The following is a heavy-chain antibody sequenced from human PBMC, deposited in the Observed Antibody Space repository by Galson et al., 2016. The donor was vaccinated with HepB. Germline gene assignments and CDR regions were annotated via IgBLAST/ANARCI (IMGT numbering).Heavy chain of an antibody. Sequence: SLRLSCAASGFEFSDYYMSWVRQAPGKGLEWLSYISGTSQTTYYADSVKGRFTISGDNATNSVYLQMDNLQDGDTAIYYCAKDRKHFYDGGTGLHWGQGPLVIVSS. J-gene: IGHJ1*01. D-gene: IGHD4-23*01. CDR3: AKDRKHFYDGGTGLH. V-gene: IGHV3-11*01. CDR2: ISGTSQTT. CDR1: GFEFSDYY.